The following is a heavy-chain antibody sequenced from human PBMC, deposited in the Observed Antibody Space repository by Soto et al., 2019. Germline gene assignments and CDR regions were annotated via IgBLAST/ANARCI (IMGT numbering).Heavy chain of an antibody. CDR1: GFTFSSYG. Sequence: GVSLRLSCAASGFTFSSYGMHWVRQAPGKGLEWVAVISYDGSNKYYADSVKGRFTISRDNSKNTLYLQMNSLRDEDTAVYYCERQRARYSSSWPLDYWGQGTLVTVSS. CDR2: ISYDGSNK. J-gene: IGHJ4*02. D-gene: IGHD6-13*01. CDR3: ERQRARYSSSWPLDY. V-gene: IGHV3-30*03.